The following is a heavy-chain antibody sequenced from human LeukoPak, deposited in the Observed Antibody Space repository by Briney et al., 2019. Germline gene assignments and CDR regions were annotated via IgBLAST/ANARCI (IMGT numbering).Heavy chain of an antibody. J-gene: IGHJ5*02. D-gene: IGHD3-3*01. V-gene: IGHV4-30-2*01. CDR3: ARDLGNYDFWSGYYPPNWFDP. CDR1: GGSISSGGYY. CDR2: IYHSGST. Sequence: SETLSLTCTVSGGSISSGGYYWSWIRQPPGKGLEWIGYIYHSGSTYYNPSLKSRVTISVDTSKNQFSLKLSSVTAADTAVYYCARDLGNYDFWSGYYPPNWFDPWGQGTLVTVSS.